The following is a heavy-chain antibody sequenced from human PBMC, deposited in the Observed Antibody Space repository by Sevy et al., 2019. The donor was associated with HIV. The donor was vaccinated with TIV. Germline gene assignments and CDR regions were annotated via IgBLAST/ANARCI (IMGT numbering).Heavy chain of an antibody. Sequence: ASVKVSCKASGYTFASNGISWVRQAPGQGLEWMGWIGIYNGNAKSAQRFQGRVTMTTDTSTSTAYMELGSLRADDTAVYYCARVPTYYYGSATYFDYWGQGTLVTGSS. V-gene: IGHV1-18*01. CDR1: GYTFASNG. D-gene: IGHD3-10*01. J-gene: IGHJ4*02. CDR3: ARVPTYYYGSATYFDY. CDR2: IGIYNGNA.